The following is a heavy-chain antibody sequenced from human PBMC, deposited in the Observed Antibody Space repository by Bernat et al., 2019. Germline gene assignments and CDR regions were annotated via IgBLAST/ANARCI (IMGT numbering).Heavy chain of an antibody. J-gene: IGHJ6*02. CDR2: ISSSSSTI. D-gene: IGHD4-17*01. CDR1: GFTFSSYS. CDR3: ASLWYGDLRDSYYYYGMDV. V-gene: IGHV3-48*02. Sequence: EVQLVESGGGLVQPGGSLRLSCAASGFTFSSYSMNWVRQAPGKGLEWVSYISSSSSTIYYAASVEVRFTISRDNAKNSLYLQMNSLRDEDTAVYYCASLWYGDLRDSYYYYGMDVWGQGTTVTVSS.